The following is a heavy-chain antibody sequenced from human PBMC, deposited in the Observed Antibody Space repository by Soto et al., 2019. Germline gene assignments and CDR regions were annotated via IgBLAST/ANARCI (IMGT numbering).Heavy chain of an antibody. CDR2: INPDNGNT. V-gene: IGHV1-3*01. CDR1: GYPFTRYT. CDR3: ARGIATGQLDP. J-gene: IGHJ5*02. Sequence: XAVKVACEASGYPFTRYTMNWVRQAPGQRLEWMGWINPDNGNTKSSQKFQDRVIITRDTSASTAYMDLSSLGSEDTAVYYCARGIATGQLDPRGQGTLVTRLL. D-gene: IGHD2-15*01.